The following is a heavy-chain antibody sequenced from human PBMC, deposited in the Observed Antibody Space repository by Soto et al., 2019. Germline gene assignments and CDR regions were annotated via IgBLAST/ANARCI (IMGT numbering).Heavy chain of an antibody. CDR1: GYTFTSSD. J-gene: IGHJ5*02. Sequence: QVQLVQSGAEVKKPGASVKVSCKASGYTFTSSDINWVRQATGQGLEWMGWMNPNSSNTGYAQKFQGRITLTRSTSINTAYLELSSLSSDDSAVYYCARGASPWGQGTLVTVSS. CDR3: ARGASP. V-gene: IGHV1-8*01. CDR2: MNPNSSNT.